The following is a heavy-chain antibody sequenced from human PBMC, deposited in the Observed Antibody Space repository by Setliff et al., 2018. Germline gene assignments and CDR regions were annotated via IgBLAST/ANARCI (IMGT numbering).Heavy chain of an antibody. CDR1: GYSISSGYN. CDR2: IYYRGST. D-gene: IGHD7-27*01. Sequence: SETLSLTCAVSGYSISSGYNWGWIRQPPGKGLECVGGIYYRGSTSHNSFLKSRVYISVDTSKNQFSLNLNAVTAADTAVYYCATLAGARGVDYWGQGRLVTVSS. J-gene: IGHJ4*02. V-gene: IGHV4-38-2*01. CDR3: ATLAGARGVDY.